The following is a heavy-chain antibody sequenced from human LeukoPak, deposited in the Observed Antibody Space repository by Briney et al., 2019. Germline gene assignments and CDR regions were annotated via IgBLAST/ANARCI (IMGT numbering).Heavy chain of an antibody. J-gene: IGHJ4*02. Sequence: GASVKVSCKASGYTFTSYGISWVRQAPGQGLEWMGWISAYNGNTNYAQKLQGRVTMTTDTSTSTAYIELRGLRSDDTAVYYCAREYSGYDWGHFDYWGQGTLVTVSS. V-gene: IGHV1-18*01. CDR3: AREYSGYDWGHFDY. CDR2: ISAYNGNT. D-gene: IGHD5-12*01. CDR1: GYTFTSYG.